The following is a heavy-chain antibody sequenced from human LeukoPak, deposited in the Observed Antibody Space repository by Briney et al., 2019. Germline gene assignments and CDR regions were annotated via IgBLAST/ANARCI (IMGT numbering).Heavy chain of an antibody. CDR2: ISGSGGST. CDR3: ATSSGGSYTGVDY. V-gene: IGHV3-23*01. CDR1: GFTFSSYA. J-gene: IGHJ4*02. D-gene: IGHD2-15*01. Sequence: PGGSLRLSCAASGFTFSSYAMSWVRQAPGKGLEWVSAISGSGGSTYYADSVKGRFTIFRDNSKNTLYLQMNSLRAEDTAVYYCATSSGGSYTGVDYWGQGTLVTVSS.